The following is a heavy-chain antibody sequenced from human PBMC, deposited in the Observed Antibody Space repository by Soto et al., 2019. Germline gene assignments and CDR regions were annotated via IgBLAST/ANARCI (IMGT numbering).Heavy chain of an antibody. CDR1: GGSITSSSYY. CDR3: MLGSGWKDFDY. CDR2: IYYSGST. V-gene: IGHV4-39*01. J-gene: IGHJ4*02. Sequence: PSETLSLTCTVSGGSITSSSYYWGWIRQPPGKGLEWIGYIYYSGSTYYNPSLKSRVTISVDTSKNQFSLKLSSVTAADTAVYYCMLGSGWKDFDYWGQGTLLTVSS. D-gene: IGHD3-22*01.